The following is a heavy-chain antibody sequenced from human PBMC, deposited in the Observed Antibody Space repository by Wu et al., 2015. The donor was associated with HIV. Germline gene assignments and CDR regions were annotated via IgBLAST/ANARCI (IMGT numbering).Heavy chain of an antibody. D-gene: IGHD1-26*01. Sequence: VQSGTEVKKPGASVKVSCKASYILTSYPIGWVRQAPGQRLEWMGWMNPRNGYIKPAQRFQDRITMSTTNSAHTAYMELSNLTSDDTAIYFCARVQFDPSYYTYFDLWGQGTLVTVSS. CDR2: MNPRNGYI. V-gene: IGHV1-18*01. J-gene: IGHJ5*01. CDR3: ARVQFDPSYYTYFDL. CDR1: YILTSYP.